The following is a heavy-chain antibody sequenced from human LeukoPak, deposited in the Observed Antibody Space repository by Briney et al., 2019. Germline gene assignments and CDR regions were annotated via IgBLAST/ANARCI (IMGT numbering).Heavy chain of an antibody. D-gene: IGHD4-23*01. CDR1: GYTFTGYY. V-gene: IGHV1-2*02. CDR2: INPNSGGT. J-gene: IGHJ4*02. CDR3: ARFRPRGNSGDY. Sequence: HEASVKVSCKASGYTFTGYYMHWVRQAPGQGLEWMGWINPNSGGTNYAQKFQGRVTMTRDTSISTAYMELSSLRSEDTAVYYCARFRPRGNSGDYRGQGTLVTVSS.